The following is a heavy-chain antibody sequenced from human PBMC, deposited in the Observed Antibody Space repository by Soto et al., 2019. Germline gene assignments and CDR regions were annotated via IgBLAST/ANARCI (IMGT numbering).Heavy chain of an antibody. Sequence: QVQLVQSGAEVQKPGSSVKVSCKASVGTFSSYTISWVRQAPGQGLEWMGRIIPILGIANYAQKFQGRVTITADKSTSTAYMELSSLRSEDTAVYYCARGSGYDSNYFDYWGQGTLVTVSS. CDR3: ARGSGYDSNYFDY. CDR1: VGTFSSYT. D-gene: IGHD5-12*01. J-gene: IGHJ4*02. CDR2: IIPILGIA. V-gene: IGHV1-69*02.